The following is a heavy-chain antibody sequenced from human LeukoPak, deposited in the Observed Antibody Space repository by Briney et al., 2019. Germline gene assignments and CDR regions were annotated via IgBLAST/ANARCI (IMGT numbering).Heavy chain of an antibody. CDR2: INPNSGGT. D-gene: IGHD1-26*01. CDR1: GYTFTGYY. V-gene: IGHV1-2*02. J-gene: IGHJ4*02. CDR3: ARDPGSYSLYYFDY. Sequence: ASLKVSCKASGYTFTGYYMHWVRQAPGQGLEWMGWINPNSGGTNYAQKFQGRVTMTRDTSISTAYMELSRLRSDDTAVYYCARDPGSYSLYYFDYWGQGTLVTVSS.